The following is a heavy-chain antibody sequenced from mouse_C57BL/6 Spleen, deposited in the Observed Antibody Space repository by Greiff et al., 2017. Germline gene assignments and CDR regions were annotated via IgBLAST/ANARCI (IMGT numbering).Heavy chain of an antibody. J-gene: IGHJ2*01. CDR1: GYTFTSYG. CDR3: ARKLGDYFDY. Sequence: VQLQQSGAELARPGASVKLSCKASGYTFTSYGISWVQQRTGQCLEWIGEIYPRSGNTYYNEKFKGKATLTADKSSSTAYMELRSLTSEDSAVYFCARKLGDYFDYWGQGTTLTVSS. V-gene: IGHV1-81*01. CDR2: IYPRSGNT. D-gene: IGHD4-1*01.